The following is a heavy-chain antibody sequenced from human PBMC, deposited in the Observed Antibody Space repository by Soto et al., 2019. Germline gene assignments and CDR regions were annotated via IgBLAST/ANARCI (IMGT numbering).Heavy chain of an antibody. D-gene: IGHD6-6*01. V-gene: IGHV3-9*01. CDR3: ATAQYSSTSRTGIYYYYGMDV. CDR2: ISWNSGSI. Sequence: EVQLVESGGGLVQPGRSLRLSCAASGFTFDDYAMHWVRQAPGKGLEWVSGISWNSGSIGYADSVKGRFTISRDNAQNSLCLQMNSLRAEETALYYCATAQYSSTSRTGIYYYYGMDVWGQGTTVTVSS. J-gene: IGHJ6*02. CDR1: GFTFDDYA.